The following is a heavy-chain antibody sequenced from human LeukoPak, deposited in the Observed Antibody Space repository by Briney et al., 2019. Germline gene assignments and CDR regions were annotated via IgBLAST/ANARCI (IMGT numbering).Heavy chain of an antibody. J-gene: IGHJ4*02. CDR1: GYIFTNYA. CDR3: ARGILWFGELSSLGY. V-gene: IGHV1-3*01. D-gene: IGHD3-10*01. Sequence: ASVKVSCKASGYIFTNYAMHWVRQAPGQRLEWMGWINAGNGNTKYSQKFQDRVTITRDTSASTAYMELSSLKSEDTAVYYCARGILWFGELSSLGYWGQGTLVTVSS. CDR2: INAGNGNT.